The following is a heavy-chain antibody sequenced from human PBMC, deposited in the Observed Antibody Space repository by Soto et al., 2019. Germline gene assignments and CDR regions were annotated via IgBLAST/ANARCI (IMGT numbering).Heavy chain of an antibody. CDR2: VHYTEST. V-gene: IGHV4-39*07. J-gene: IGHJ3*02. CDR3: ARVWGGAFDI. CDR1: GGSISSSYY. D-gene: IGHD3-10*01. Sequence: NPSETLSLTCSVSGGSISSSYYWSWIRQPPGKGLEWIGSVHYTESTYTNPSLKSRVTIFVDTSKNQFSLKLSSVTAADTAVYYCARVWGGAFDIWGQGTMVTVSS.